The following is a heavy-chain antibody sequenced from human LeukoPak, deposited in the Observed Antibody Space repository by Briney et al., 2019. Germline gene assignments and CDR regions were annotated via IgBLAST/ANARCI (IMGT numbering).Heavy chain of an antibody. V-gene: IGHV3-7*01. CDR1: GFTFDDYG. Sequence: GGSLRLSCAASGFTFDDYGMSWVRQAPGKGLEWVANIKQDGSEKYYVDSVKGRFTISRDNAKNSLYLQMNSLRAEDTAVYYCARVGVLRDSSGYRILLFDYWGQGTLVTVSS. D-gene: IGHD3-22*01. J-gene: IGHJ4*02. CDR3: ARVGVLRDSSGYRILLFDY. CDR2: IKQDGSEK.